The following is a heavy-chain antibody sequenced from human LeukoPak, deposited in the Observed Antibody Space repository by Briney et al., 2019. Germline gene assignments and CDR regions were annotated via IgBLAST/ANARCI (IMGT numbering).Heavy chain of an antibody. CDR3: AKDRCSSTSCYVFDY. CDR2: IRYDGSNK. V-gene: IGHV3-30*02. CDR1: GFTFSSYG. Sequence: PGGSLRLSCAASGFTFSSYGMHWVRQAPGKGLEWVAFIRYDGSNKYYADSVKGRFTISRDNSKNTLYLQMNSLRAEDTAVYYCAKDRCSSTSCYVFDYWGQGILVTVSS. J-gene: IGHJ4*02. D-gene: IGHD2-2*01.